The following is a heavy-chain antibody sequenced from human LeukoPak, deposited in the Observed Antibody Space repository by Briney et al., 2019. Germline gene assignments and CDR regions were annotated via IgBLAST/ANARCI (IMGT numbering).Heavy chain of an antibody. CDR3: ARDGDTAMVQYFDY. CDR1: GGSISSSSYY. Sequence: SETLSLTCTVSGGSISSSSYYWGWIRQPPGKGLEWIGSIYYSGSTNYNPSLKSRVTMSVDTSKNQFSLKLSSVTAADTAVYYCARDGDTAMVQYFDYWGQGTLVTVSS. J-gene: IGHJ4*02. D-gene: IGHD5-18*01. CDR2: IYYSGST. V-gene: IGHV4-39*07.